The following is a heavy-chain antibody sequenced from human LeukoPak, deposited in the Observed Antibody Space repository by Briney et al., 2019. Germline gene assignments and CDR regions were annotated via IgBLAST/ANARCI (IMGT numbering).Heavy chain of an antibody. J-gene: IGHJ4*02. Sequence: GGSLRLSCATSGFTFSSYGMHWVRQAPGKGLEWMTYIRYDGNKKYYADSVKGRFTISRDNSKNTLYLQMNSLRAEDTAVYYCAKDSSGNYSTELDYWGQGTLDTVSS. D-gene: IGHD1-26*01. CDR2: IRYDGNKK. V-gene: IGHV3-30*02. CDR3: AKDSSGNYSTELDY. CDR1: GFTFSSYG.